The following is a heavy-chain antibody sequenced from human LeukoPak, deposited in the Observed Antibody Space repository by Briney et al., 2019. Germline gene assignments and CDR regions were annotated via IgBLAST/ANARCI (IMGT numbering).Heavy chain of an antibody. J-gene: IGHJ4*02. CDR2: IYYSGST. CDR3: ARMPEAFDY. CDR1: GGSISSYY. V-gene: IGHV4-59*08. D-gene: IGHD2-2*01. Sequence: SETLSLTCTVSGGSISSYYWSWIRQPPGKGLEWIGYIYYSGSTKYNPSLKSRVTISVDTSKNQFSLKLSSVTAADTAVYYCARMPEAFDYWGQGTLVTVSS.